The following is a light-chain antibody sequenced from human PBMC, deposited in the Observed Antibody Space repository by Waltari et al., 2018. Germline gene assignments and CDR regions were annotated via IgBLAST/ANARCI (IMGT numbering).Light chain of an antibody. Sequence: ESVLTQSAVTLSLSPGERASLSCRASQRLGNFLAWYQQKPGQAPRLLVYDASKRATGVPVRFSGRGSGTDFTLTISNLEPEDFAVYVCQQYSNWPPTFGGGTTVEIK. CDR1: QRLGNF. V-gene: IGKV3-11*01. J-gene: IGKJ4*01. CDR3: QQYSNWPPT. CDR2: DAS.